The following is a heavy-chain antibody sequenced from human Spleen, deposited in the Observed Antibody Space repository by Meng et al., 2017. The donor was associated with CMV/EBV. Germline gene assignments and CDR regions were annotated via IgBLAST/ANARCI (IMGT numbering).Heavy chain of an antibody. J-gene: IGHJ4*02. CDR3: ARYKGIAY. D-gene: IGHD1-14*01. CDR2: ISYDGSNK. V-gene: IGHV3-30-3*01. CDR1: GFTFSSYA. Sequence: QVQLVGSGGGVVQPGRSLRLSCAASGFTFSSYAMHWVRQAPGKGLEWVAVISYDGSNKYYADSVKGRFTISRDNSKNTLYLQMNSLRAEDTAVYYCARYKGIAYWGQGTLVTVSS.